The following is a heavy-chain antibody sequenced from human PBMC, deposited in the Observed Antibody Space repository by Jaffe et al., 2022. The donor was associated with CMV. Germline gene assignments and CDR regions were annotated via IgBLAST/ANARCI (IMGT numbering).Heavy chain of an antibody. D-gene: IGHD2-2*01. CDR3: ARGPDVVVPAAIFSLYYYGMDV. J-gene: IGHJ6*02. Sequence: QVQLQESGPGLVKPSETLSLTCTVSGGSISSYYWSWIRQPAGKGLEWIGRIYTSGSTNYNPSLKSRVTMSVDTSKNQFSLKLSSVTAADTAVYYCARGPDVVVPAAIFSLYYYGMDVWGQGTTVTVSS. V-gene: IGHV4-4*07. CDR2: IYTSGST. CDR1: GGSISSYY.